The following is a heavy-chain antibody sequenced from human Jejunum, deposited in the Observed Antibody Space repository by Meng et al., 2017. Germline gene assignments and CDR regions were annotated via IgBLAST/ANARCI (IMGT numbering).Heavy chain of an antibody. J-gene: IGHJ4*02. Sequence: QVHLVQSGAEVKKPGASVKVSCKASGYPFTDYFMYWVRQAPGQGLEWMGWINPNSGGTNYAQKFQDRVTMTRDTSIRTAYMELSRLTSDDTAVYYCARDQTGSVPQWGQGTLVTVSS. CDR2: INPNSGGT. V-gene: IGHV1-2*02. D-gene: IGHD3-10*01. CDR3: ARDQTGSVPQ. CDR1: GYPFTDYF.